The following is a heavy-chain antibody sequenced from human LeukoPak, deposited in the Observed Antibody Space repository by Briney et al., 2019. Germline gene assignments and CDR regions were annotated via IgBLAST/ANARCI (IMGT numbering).Heavy chain of an antibody. V-gene: IGHV3-48*01. CDR3: ARDDCPGDCYSFDH. D-gene: IGHD2-21*01. CDR2: ISKSRSTI. J-gene: IGHJ4*02. CDR1: GFTFDTYS. Sequence: GGSLRLSCVASGFTFDTYSMSWVRQAPGKGLEWVSYISKSRSTIYYADSVKGRFTISRDNANNTLYLEMTSLRAEDTAVYFCARDDCPGDCYSFDHWGQGTLVTVSS.